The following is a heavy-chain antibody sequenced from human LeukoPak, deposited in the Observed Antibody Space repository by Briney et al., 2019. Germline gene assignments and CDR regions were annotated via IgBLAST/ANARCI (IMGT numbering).Heavy chain of an antibody. CDR1: GFTFSSYA. J-gene: IGHJ6*03. CDR3: ANHPRRDIYYYYMDV. V-gene: IGHV3-23*01. Sequence: GGSLRLSCAASGFTFSSYAMSWVRQAPGKGLEWVSAISGSGGSTYYADSVKGRFTISRDNSKNTLYLQMNSLRAEDTAVYYCANHPRRDIYYYYMDVWGKGTTVTVSS. D-gene: IGHD2-15*01. CDR2: ISGSGGST.